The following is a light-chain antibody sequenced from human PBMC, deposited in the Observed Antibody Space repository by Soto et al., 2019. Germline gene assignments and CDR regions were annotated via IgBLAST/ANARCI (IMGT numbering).Light chain of an antibody. Sequence: QSALTQPPSVSGSPGQSVAISCTGTSSDVGSYNRVSWYQQPPGAAPKLMIYEVSNRPSGVPDRFSGSKSGNTASLTISGLKAEDEADYYCNSYTGGSTYVFGPGTKLTVL. CDR3: NSYTGGSTYV. V-gene: IGLV2-18*02. CDR1: SSDVGSYNR. J-gene: IGLJ1*01. CDR2: EVS.